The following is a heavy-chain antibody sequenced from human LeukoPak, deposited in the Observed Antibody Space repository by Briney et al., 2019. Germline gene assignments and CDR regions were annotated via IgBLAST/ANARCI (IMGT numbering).Heavy chain of an antibody. CDR1: GFTFSSYA. V-gene: IGHV3-64*01. CDR2: ISSDGGST. J-gene: IGHJ4*02. Sequence: GGSLRLSCAASGFTFSSYAMHWVRQAPGKGLEYVSAISSDGGSTYYANSVKGRFTISRDNSKNTLYLQMGSLRAEDMAVYYCARGWDYGDYLYYFDYWGQGTLVTVSS. D-gene: IGHD4-17*01. CDR3: ARGWDYGDYLYYFDY.